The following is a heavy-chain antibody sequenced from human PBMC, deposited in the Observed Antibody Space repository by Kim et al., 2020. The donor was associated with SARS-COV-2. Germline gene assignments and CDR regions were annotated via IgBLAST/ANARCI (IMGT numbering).Heavy chain of an antibody. V-gene: IGHV1-69*04. Sequence: SVKVSCKASGGTFSSYAISWVRQAPGQGLEWMGRIIPILGIANYAQKFQGRVTITADKSTSTAYMELSSLRSEDTAVYYCARARYCSGGSCYSDYWGQGTLVTVSS. D-gene: IGHD2-15*01. CDR2: IIPILGIA. CDR1: GGTFSSYA. CDR3: ARARYCSGGSCYSDY. J-gene: IGHJ4*02.